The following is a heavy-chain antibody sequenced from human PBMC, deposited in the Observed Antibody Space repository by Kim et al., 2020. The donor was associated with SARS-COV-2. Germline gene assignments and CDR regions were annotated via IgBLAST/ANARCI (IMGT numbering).Heavy chain of an antibody. J-gene: IGHJ3*02. D-gene: IGHD6-13*01. V-gene: IGHV1-69*01. Sequence: AQKFQGRVTITADESTSTAYMELSSLRSEDTAVYYCASVGSSWPHDAFDIWGQGTMVTVSS. CDR3: ASVGSSWPHDAFDI.